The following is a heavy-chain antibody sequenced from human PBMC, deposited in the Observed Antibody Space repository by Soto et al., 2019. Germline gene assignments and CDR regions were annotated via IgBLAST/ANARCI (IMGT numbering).Heavy chain of an antibody. CDR3: AKDTEMYYYDRSGYQPLDY. Sequence: QVQLVESGGGVVQPGRSLRLSCAASGFTFSSYGMHWVRQAPGKGLEWVAVISYDGSNKYYADSVKGRFTISRDNSKNTLYLQMNSLRAEDTAVYYCAKDTEMYYYDRSGYQPLDYWGQGTLVTVSS. J-gene: IGHJ4*02. V-gene: IGHV3-30*18. CDR1: GFTFSSYG. D-gene: IGHD3-22*01. CDR2: ISYDGSNK.